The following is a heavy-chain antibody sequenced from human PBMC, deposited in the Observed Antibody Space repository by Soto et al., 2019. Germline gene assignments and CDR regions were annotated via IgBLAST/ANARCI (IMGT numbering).Heavy chain of an antibody. Sequence: QVQLVESGGGVVQPGRSLRLSCAASGFTFSRYGMHWVRQAPGKGLEWVAVISYDGSNKYYADSVKGRFTISRDNSKNTLYLQMNSLRAEDTAVYYCAGDIVVVPAASKPYYYYMDVWGKGTTVTVSS. CDR3: AGDIVVVPAASKPYYYYMDV. D-gene: IGHD2-2*01. V-gene: IGHV3-30*03. CDR2: ISYDGSNK. CDR1: GFTFSRYG. J-gene: IGHJ6*03.